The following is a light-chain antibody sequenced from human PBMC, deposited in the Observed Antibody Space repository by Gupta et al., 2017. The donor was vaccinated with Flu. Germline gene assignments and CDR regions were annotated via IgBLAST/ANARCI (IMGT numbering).Light chain of an antibody. CDR2: RNN. CDR3: AAWDDSLSVWV. CDR1: TSNIGSDY. V-gene: IGLV1-47*01. Sequence: QSVLTQPPSASGTPGQRVTISCSGSTSNIGSDYVYWYQQLPGTAPKLLIYRNNQRPSGVPDRFSGSNSGTSASLAISGLRSEDEADYYCAAWDDSLSVWVFGGGTKLT. J-gene: IGLJ3*02.